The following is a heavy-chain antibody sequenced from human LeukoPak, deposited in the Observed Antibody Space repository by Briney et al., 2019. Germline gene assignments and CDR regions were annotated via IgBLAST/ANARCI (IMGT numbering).Heavy chain of an antibody. J-gene: IGHJ3*02. D-gene: IGHD4-23*01. CDR2: ITADSGTT. Sequence: GGSLRLSCAVSGFTFSTKSMNWVRQAPGKGLEWVSYITADSGTTYYADSVKGRFTISRDNAKNSLYVLINSLRDEDTAVYYCAREDGGKADIWGQGTMVTVSS. V-gene: IGHV3-48*02. CDR1: GFTFSTKS. CDR3: AREDGGKADI.